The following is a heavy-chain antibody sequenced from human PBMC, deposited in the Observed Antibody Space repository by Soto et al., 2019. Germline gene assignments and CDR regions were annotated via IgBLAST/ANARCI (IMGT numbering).Heavy chain of an antibody. CDR1: GFTFSSYS. CDR3: ARDGRLGYCSGGSCYVGFDY. D-gene: IGHD2-15*01. V-gene: IGHV3-21*01. Sequence: GWSLRLSCAASGFTFSSYSMNWVRQAPGKGLEWVSSISSSSSYIYYADSVKGRFTISRDNAKNSLYLQMNSLRAEDTAVYYCARDGRLGYCSGGSCYVGFDYWGQGTLVTVSS. J-gene: IGHJ4*02. CDR2: ISSSSSYI.